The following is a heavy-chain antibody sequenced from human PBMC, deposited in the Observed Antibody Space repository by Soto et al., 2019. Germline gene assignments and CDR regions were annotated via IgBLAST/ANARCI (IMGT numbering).Heavy chain of an antibody. Sequence: ASVKVSCKASGYTFTSYGISWVRQAPGQGLEWMGWISAYNGNTNYAQKLQGRVTMTTDTSTSTGYMELRSLRSDDTAVYYCAREYREYYYDSSGYYPSAFDIWGQGTMVTVSS. CDR3: AREYREYYYDSSGYYPSAFDI. V-gene: IGHV1-18*01. D-gene: IGHD3-22*01. CDR1: GYTFTSYG. J-gene: IGHJ3*02. CDR2: ISAYNGNT.